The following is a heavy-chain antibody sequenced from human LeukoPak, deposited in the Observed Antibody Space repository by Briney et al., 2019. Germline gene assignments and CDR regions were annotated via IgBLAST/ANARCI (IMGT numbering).Heavy chain of an antibody. CDR3: ASIAAAPDYYYYYMDV. V-gene: IGHV3-48*03. CDR2: ISSSGSII. CDR1: GFTFSSYA. D-gene: IGHD6-13*01. Sequence: GGSLRLSCAASGFTFSSYAMSWVRQAPGKGLEWVSYISSSGSIIYYADSVKGRFTISRDNAENSLYLQMNSLRAEDTAVYYCASIAAAPDYYYYYMDVWGKGTTVTVSS. J-gene: IGHJ6*03.